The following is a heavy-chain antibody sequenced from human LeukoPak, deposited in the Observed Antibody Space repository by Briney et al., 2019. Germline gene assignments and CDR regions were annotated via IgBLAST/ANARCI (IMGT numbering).Heavy chain of an antibody. CDR2: ISGRGTHT. V-gene: IGHV3-23*01. J-gene: IGHJ4*02. Sequence: GGSLRLSCVVSGFEFSMHDMSWGRQAAGKGPEWVSSISGRGTHTYYRDSVKGRFTISRDTSKNTLYMQMNNLRVEDTALYYCVKGFHFDWWGQGTLVTVSS. CDR3: VKGFHFDW. CDR1: GFEFSMHD.